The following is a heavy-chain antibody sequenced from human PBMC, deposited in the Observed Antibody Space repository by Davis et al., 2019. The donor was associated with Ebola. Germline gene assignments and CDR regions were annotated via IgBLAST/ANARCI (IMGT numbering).Heavy chain of an antibody. D-gene: IGHD3/OR15-3a*01. V-gene: IGHV1-2*02. CDR3: ARHGTEPNDAFDI. CDR2: INPNSGGT. Sequence: ASVKVSCKASGYTFTGYYMHWVRQAPGQGLDWMGWINPNSGGTNYAQKFQGRVTMTRDTSISTAYLQWSSLKASDTAMYYCARHGTEPNDAFDIWGQGTMVTVSS. J-gene: IGHJ3*02. CDR1: GYTFTGYY.